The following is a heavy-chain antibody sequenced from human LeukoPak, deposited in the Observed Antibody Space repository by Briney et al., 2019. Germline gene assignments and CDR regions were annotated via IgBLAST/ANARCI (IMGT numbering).Heavy chain of an antibody. D-gene: IGHD1-26*01. CDR2: IYTSGST. J-gene: IGHJ4*02. V-gene: IGHV4-61*02. Sequence: PSQTLSLTCTVSGGSISSGSYYWSWIRQPAGKGLEWIGRIYTSGSTNYNPSLKSRVTMSVDTSKNQFSLKLSSVTAADTAVYYCARDGIVGAEIDYWGQGTLVTVSS. CDR3: ARDGIVGAEIDY. CDR1: GGSISSGSYY.